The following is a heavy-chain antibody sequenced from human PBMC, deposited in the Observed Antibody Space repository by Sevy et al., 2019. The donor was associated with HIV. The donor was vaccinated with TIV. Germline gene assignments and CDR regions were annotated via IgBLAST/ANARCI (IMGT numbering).Heavy chain of an antibody. J-gene: IGHJ4*02. CDR1: GFTFDMYR. V-gene: IGHV3-7*03. CDR3: TRRYFDL. CDR2: IRQDGNEI. Sequence: GGSLRLSCDASGFTFDMYRMQWVRQAPGKGLEWVANIRQDGNEIYYAASVRGRFTISRDNAKGSLYLQMNNLRVEDTATYYCTRRYFDLWGQGTLVTVSS.